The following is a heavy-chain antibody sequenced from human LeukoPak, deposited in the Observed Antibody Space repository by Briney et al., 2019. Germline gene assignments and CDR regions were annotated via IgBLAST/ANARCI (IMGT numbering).Heavy chain of an antibody. CDR2: LSPVNTYM. CDR3: TRVDTNTYYAMDDY. D-gene: IGHD2-2*01. CDR1: GFTFGDYV. V-gene: IGHV3-21*01. J-gene: IGHJ4*02. Sequence: PGRSLRLSCTASGFTFGDYVMSWVRQAPGKGLEWVASLSPVNTYMYYADSVRGRFTISRDNAKNSLYLLMNSLRVEDTAVYYCTRVDTNTYYAMDDYWGQGTLVTVSA.